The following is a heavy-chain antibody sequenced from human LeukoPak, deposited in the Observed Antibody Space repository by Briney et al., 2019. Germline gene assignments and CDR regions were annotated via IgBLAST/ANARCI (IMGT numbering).Heavy chain of an antibody. V-gene: IGHV1-8*01. CDR1: GYTFTSYD. CDR3: AREPRRFGD. Sequence: GASVKVSCKASGYTFTSYDINWVRQATGQGLEWLGYMNPNSGYTGYAQKFQGRVTMTSDTSINTAYLELSSLRSEDTAVYYCAREPRRFGDWGQGTPVTVSS. J-gene: IGHJ4*02. D-gene: IGHD3-10*01. CDR2: MNPNSGYT.